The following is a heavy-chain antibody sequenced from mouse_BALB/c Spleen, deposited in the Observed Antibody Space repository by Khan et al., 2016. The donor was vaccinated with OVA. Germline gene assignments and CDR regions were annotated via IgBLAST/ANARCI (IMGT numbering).Heavy chain of an antibody. CDR3: TRWGDWFAY. CDR1: GYIFTSYS. J-gene: IGHJ3*01. CDR2: IYPGNSDT. Sequence: VQLQQSGTVLARPGASVGMSCKASGYIFTSYSIHWIKQRPGQGLEWLGAIYPGNSDTKYNQKFKGKATLTAVTSTSTAYMALSSLTHADSAVYYCTRWGDWFAYWGQGTLVTVSA. V-gene: IGHV1-5*01.